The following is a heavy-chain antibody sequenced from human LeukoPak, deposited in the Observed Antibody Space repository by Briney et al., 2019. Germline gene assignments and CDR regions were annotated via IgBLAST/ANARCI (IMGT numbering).Heavy chain of an antibody. CDR3: ASPSGSYSGFDY. Sequence: GGSLRLSCAASGFTFSSYSMNWVRQAPGKGLEWVSSISSSSSYIYYADSVKGRFTISRDNAKNSLYLQMNSLRAEDTAVYYCASPSGSYSGFDYWGQGTPVTVSS. D-gene: IGHD1-26*01. J-gene: IGHJ4*02. CDR2: ISSSSSYI. CDR1: GFTFSSYS. V-gene: IGHV3-21*01.